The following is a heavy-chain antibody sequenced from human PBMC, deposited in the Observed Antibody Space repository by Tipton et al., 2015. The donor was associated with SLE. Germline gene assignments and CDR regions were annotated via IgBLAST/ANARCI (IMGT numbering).Heavy chain of an antibody. D-gene: IGHD2-15*01. CDR2: IYYSGST. V-gene: IGHV4-30-4*01. J-gene: IGHJ5*02. Sequence: LRLSCTVSGGSISSGDYYWSWIRQPPGKGLEWIGYIYYSGSTYYNPSLKSRVTISVDTSKNQFSLKLSSVTAADTAVYYCARAPTDIVVVVAAPGWFDPGGQGTLVTVSS. CDR3: ARAPTDIVVVVAAPGWFDP. CDR1: GGSISSGDYY.